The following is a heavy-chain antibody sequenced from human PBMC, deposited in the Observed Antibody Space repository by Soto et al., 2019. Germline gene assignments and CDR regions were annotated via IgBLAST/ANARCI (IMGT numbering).Heavy chain of an antibody. CDR2: IYHTGST. CDR3: AAHAGQSVGPLDY. Sequence: QVQLQESGPGLLMPSGALSLTCAVSGESISSGNWWTWVRQSPGKGLEWIGEIYHTGSTNHNPSLKSRVXRAXDXSKNQFSLKVDSVTAADTAVYFCAAHAGQSVGPLDYWGQGALVTVSS. V-gene: IGHV4-4*02. J-gene: IGHJ4*02. CDR1: GESISSGNW.